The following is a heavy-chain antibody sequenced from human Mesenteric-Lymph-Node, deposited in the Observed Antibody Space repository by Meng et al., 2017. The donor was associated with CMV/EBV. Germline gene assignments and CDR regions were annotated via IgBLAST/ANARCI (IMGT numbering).Heavy chain of an antibody. Sequence: GESLKISCSASGFTFGSFWMSWVRQPPGKGLEWLANIKQGGSEKYYVDSVKGRFTIYRDKAKNSLYLQMNSLRVEDTAVYYCARLYSSSWNGFAEYFQDWGQGTLVTVSS. CDR1: GFTFGSFW. CDR2: IKQGGSEK. CDR3: ARLYSSSWNGFAEYFQD. J-gene: IGHJ1*01. V-gene: IGHV3-7*01. D-gene: IGHD6-13*01.